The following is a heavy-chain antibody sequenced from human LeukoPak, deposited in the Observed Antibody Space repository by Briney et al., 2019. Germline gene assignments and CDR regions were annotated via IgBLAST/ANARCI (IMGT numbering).Heavy chain of an antibody. J-gene: IGHJ4*02. CDR1: GFTFSSYG. Sequence: GGSLRLSCAASGFTFSSYGINWVRQAPGKGLEWVSYISSSSSPIYYADSVKGRFTISRDNAQNSLYLQMNSLRDKDTAVYYCARDKYGDYAFDYWGQGTLVTVSS. CDR3: ARDKYGDYAFDY. CDR2: ISSSSSPI. D-gene: IGHD4-17*01. V-gene: IGHV3-48*02.